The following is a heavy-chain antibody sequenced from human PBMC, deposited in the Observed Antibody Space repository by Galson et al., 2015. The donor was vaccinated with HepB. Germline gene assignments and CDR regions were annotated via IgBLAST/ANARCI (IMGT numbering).Heavy chain of an antibody. Sequence: SLRLAGAASGFTFSSHGMHWVRQAPGKGLEWVAVISFDGSRKFYGDSVEGRFTISRDNSQNTLYLQMNSLRGEDTAVYYCAKDRLGEAYGMDVWGQGTTVTVSS. D-gene: IGHD6-19*01. V-gene: IGHV3-30*18. CDR3: AKDRLGEAYGMDV. J-gene: IGHJ6*02. CDR1: GFTFSSHG. CDR2: ISFDGSRK.